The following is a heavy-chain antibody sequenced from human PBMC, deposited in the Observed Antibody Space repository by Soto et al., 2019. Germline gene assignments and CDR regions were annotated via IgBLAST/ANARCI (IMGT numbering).Heavy chain of an antibody. CDR3: AKDRGSSFYYYGMDV. J-gene: IGHJ6*02. Sequence: EVQLVGSGGVVVQPGGSLRLSCAASGFTFDDYAMHWVRQAPGKGLEWVSLISWDGGSTYYADSVKGRFTISRDNSKNSLYLQMNSLRAEDTALYYCAKDRGSSFYYYGMDVWGQGTTVTVSS. CDR2: ISWDGGST. V-gene: IGHV3-43D*04. CDR1: GFTFDDYA. D-gene: IGHD6-6*01.